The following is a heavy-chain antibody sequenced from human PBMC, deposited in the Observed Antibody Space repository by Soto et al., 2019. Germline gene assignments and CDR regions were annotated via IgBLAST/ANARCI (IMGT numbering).Heavy chain of an antibody. V-gene: IGHV4-59*01. CDR2: VYYSGST. CDR3: VRDYLLTGFDT. Sequence: PSETLSLTCTVSNGSISTYYWTWVRQPPGKGLEWIGYVYYSGSTNYNPSLKSRVGMSKDTCKNQFSVELKSVTAADTSTYYCVRDYLLTGFDTWGQGTLVTVSS. D-gene: IGHD3-9*01. CDR1: NGSISTYY. J-gene: IGHJ5*02.